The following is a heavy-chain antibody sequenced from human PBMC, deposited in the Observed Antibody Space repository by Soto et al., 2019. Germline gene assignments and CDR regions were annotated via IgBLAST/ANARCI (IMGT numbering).Heavy chain of an antibody. CDR1: GGSVSSVSHY. D-gene: IGHD3-3*01. CDR3: ARDQYDFPSGSYYYATEV. J-gene: IGHJ6*02. Sequence: SETLSLTCTVSGGSVSSVSHYWSWIRQIPGKGLEWLGYIYYTGSTNYNPSLKGRVTMSVDTSRDQVSLRLRSVTRADTAVYYCARDQYDFPSGSYYYATEVWGQGTKVTLSS. V-gene: IGHV4-61*01. CDR2: IYYTGST.